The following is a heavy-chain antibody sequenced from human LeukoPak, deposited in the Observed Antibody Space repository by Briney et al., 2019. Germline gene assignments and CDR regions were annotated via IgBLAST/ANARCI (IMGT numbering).Heavy chain of an antibody. J-gene: IGHJ1*01. CDR2: INPNSGGT. V-gene: IGHV1-2*02. D-gene: IGHD4-11*01. CDR3: ARDKALTGRPAFFQH. Sequence: ASVKVSCKASGYTFTGYYMHWVRQAPGQGLEWMGWINPNSGGTNYAQKFQGRVTMTRDTSIRTAYMELSSLRSDDTAVYYCARDKALTGRPAFFQHWGQGTLVTVSS. CDR1: GYTFTGYY.